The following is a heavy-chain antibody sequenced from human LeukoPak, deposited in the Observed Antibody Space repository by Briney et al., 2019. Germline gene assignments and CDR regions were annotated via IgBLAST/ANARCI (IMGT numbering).Heavy chain of an antibody. CDR1: GFTFNTHD. CDR3: AELGITMIGGV. Sequence: GGSLRLSCVASGFTFNTHDMHWVRQAPGRGPEWVAFIHYDENYKYYADSVKGRFTISRENSKNTLNLQMNSLRAEDTAVYYCAELGITMIGGVWGKGTTVTISS. D-gene: IGHD3-10*02. J-gene: IGHJ6*04. CDR2: IHYDENYK. V-gene: IGHV3-30*02.